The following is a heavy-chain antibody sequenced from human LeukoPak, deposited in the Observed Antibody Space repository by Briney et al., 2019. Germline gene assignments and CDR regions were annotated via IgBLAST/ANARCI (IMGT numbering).Heavy chain of an antibody. CDR1: GFTFSSYS. V-gene: IGHV3-21*01. D-gene: IGHD2-2*01. Sequence: GGSLRLSCAASGFTFSSYSMNWVRQAPGKGLEWVSSISSSSSYIYYADSVKGRFTISRDNAKNSLYLQMNSLRAEDTAVYYCARDVYPFGAFDIWGQGTMVTVSS. CDR3: ARDVYPFGAFDI. CDR2: ISSSSSYI. J-gene: IGHJ3*02.